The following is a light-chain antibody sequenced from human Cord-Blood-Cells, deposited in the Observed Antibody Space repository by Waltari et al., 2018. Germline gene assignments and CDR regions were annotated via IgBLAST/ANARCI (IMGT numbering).Light chain of an antibody. CDR1: SSNIGPGYD. V-gene: IGLV1-40*01. CDR3: SSYTSSSTWV. Sequence: QSVLTQPPSVSGAPGQRVTISCTGSSSNIGPGYDVHWYQQLPGTAPKLLIYGNSNRPSGVPDRCSGSKSGTSASLTISGLQAEDEADYYCSSYTSSSTWVFGGGTKLTVL. CDR2: GNS. J-gene: IGLJ3*02.